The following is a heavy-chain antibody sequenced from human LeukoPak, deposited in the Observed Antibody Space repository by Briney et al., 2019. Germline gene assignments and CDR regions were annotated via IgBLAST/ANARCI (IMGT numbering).Heavy chain of an antibody. J-gene: IGHJ4*02. CDR3: AKGSYYDSSGSFYFDY. CDR2: ISGSGDYT. D-gene: IGHD3-22*01. V-gene: IGHV3-23*01. Sequence: GGSLRLSCAASGFTFSSYAMSWVRQAPGEGLEWVSGISGSGDYTYYADSVKGRFTISRDNSKNTLYVQVNSLGTEDTAAYYCAKGSYYDSSGSFYFDYWGQGTLVTVSS. CDR1: GFTFSSYA.